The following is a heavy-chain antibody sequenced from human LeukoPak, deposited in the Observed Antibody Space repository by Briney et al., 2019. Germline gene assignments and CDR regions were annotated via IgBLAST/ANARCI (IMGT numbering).Heavy chain of an antibody. CDR1: GFTFSSHA. D-gene: IGHD3-10*01. CDR2: ISGSGGST. Sequence: GGSLRLSCAASGFTFSSHAMSWVRQAPGKGLEWVSAISGSGGSTYYADSVKGRFTISRDNSKNTLYLQMNSLRAEDTAVYYCAKDGYYGSGPPDYWGQGTLVTVSS. J-gene: IGHJ4*02. V-gene: IGHV3-23*01. CDR3: AKDGYYGSGPPDY.